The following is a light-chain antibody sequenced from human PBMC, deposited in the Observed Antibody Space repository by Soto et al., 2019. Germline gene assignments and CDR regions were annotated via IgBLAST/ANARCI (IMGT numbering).Light chain of an antibody. CDR2: GAS. Sequence: EIVMTQSPATLSVSPGERATLSCRASQSVGSSLAWYQHKPGQAPRLLIYGASIRATGIPGRFSGSGSGTEFTLTISILQSEDFAAYYCQQYSKRYTFGQGTKLEIK. CDR3: QQYSKRYT. J-gene: IGKJ2*01. CDR1: QSVGSS. V-gene: IGKV3D-15*03.